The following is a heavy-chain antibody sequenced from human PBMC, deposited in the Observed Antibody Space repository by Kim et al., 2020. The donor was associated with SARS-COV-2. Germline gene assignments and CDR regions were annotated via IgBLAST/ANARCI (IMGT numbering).Heavy chain of an antibody. J-gene: IGHJ2*01. Sequence: GGSLRLSCAASGFTFSSYAMNWVRQAPGKGLEWASDISSSGGCTNYADSVKGRFTISRDNSKNTLYLQMNSLRAEDTAVYYCAKAQEWHFYHCDRGTL. V-gene: IGHV3-23*01. CDR3: AKAQEWHFYH. CDR1: GFTFSSYA. CDR2: ISSSGGCT.